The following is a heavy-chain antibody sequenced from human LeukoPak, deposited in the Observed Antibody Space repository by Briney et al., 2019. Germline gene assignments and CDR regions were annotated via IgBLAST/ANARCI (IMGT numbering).Heavy chain of an antibody. V-gene: IGHV4-59*08. J-gene: IGHJ4*02. CDR2: IYYSGST. CDR3: ARGARAGYNLEPFDY. D-gene: IGHD5-24*01. Sequence: SETLSLTCTVSGCSMSSYYWSLIRQPPGKGLESIGYIYYSGSTKYNPSLKSRVTISVDTSKNQFSLKLSSVTAADTAVYYCARGARAGYNLEPFDYWGQGTLVTVSS. CDR1: GCSMSSYY.